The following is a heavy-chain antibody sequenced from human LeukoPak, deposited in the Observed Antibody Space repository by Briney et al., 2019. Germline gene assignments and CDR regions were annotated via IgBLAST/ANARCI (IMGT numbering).Heavy chain of an antibody. J-gene: IGHJ4*02. CDR2: IYYSGST. V-gene: IGHV4-59*08. CDR3: ARAQVGIVGATEFAY. Sequence: PSETLSLTCTASGCTISSYSWTWIRQPPGKGLEWIGYIYYSGSTKYNPSLKSRVTISVASSKNTFSLKLSSVSAADTAVYYCARAQVGIVGATEFAYWGQGTLVTVSS. D-gene: IGHD1-26*01. CDR1: GCTISSYS.